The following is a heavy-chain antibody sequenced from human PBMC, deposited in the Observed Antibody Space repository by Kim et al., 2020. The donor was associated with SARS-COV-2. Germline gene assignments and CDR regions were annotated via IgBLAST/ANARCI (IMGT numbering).Heavy chain of an antibody. J-gene: IGHJ4*02. Sequence: GGSLRLSCAASGFTFGGSDMHWFRQAPGKGLEWVSLVSVSGATTYYADSVKGRFTISRDNSKESLSLHMNSLRIEDTASYYCSKASEWLPRYWGQGTLVTVSS. V-gene: IGHV3-43*02. CDR2: VSVSGATT. CDR3: SKASEWLPRY. D-gene: IGHD6-19*01. CDR1: GFTFGGSD.